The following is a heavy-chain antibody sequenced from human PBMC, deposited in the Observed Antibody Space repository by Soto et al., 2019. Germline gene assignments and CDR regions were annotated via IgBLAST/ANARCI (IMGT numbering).Heavy chain of an antibody. CDR1: GYTFTTYG. CDR3: ARAVISIYGVIMTEVDY. Sequence: QVQLVQSGAEVKTPGASVKVSCKASGYTFTTYGFNRVRQAPGQGLEWMGWFNSYNGNTKYAQKFQGRVTMTTDTSTRIAYMELRSLRSDDTAVYYCARAVISIYGVIMTEVDYWGQGTLVTVSS. J-gene: IGHJ4*02. V-gene: IGHV1-18*01. D-gene: IGHD3-3*01. CDR2: FNSYNGNT.